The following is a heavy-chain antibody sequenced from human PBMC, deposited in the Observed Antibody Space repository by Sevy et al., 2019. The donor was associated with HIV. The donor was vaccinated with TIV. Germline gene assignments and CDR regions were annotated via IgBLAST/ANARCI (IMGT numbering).Heavy chain of an antibody. CDR2: ISGFGDKT. D-gene: IGHD1-1*01. CDR1: GVTFSDYA. Sequence: GGSLRLSCAVSGVTFSDYAMSWVRQAPGKGLEWVSFISGFGDKTYYADSVRGRFTISRDNSKNTRHLQMNSLRAEDTAVYYCAKAGGTNWFYYYYGMDVWGQGTTVTVSS. CDR3: AKAGGTNWFYYYYGMDV. V-gene: IGHV3-23*01. J-gene: IGHJ6*02.